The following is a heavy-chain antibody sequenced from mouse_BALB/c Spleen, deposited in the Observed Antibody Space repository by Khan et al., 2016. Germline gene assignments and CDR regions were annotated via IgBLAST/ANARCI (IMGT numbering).Heavy chain of an antibody. J-gene: IGHJ4*01. CDR1: GYTFTNYG. CDR2: INTYTGEP. D-gene: IGHD2-3*01. CDR3: ARSRGYLSAMDY. V-gene: IGHV9-1*02. Sequence: QVQLQQSGPELKKPGETVKISCKASGYTFTNYGMNWVKQAPGKGLKWMGWINTYTGEPTHADDFKGRFAFSLATSASTAYLQINNLKNEDMATYFCARSRGYLSAMDYWGQGTSVTVSS.